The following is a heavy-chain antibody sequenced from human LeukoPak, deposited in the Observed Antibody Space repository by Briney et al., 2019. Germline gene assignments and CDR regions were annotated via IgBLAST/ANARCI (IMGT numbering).Heavy chain of an antibody. V-gene: IGHV4-39*07. CDR1: GGSISSSIYY. D-gene: IGHD3-3*01. J-gene: IGHJ4*02. CDR2: FYYSGIT. Sequence: SETLSLTCTVSGGSISSSIYYWGWIRQPPGKGLEWIGNFYYSGITYYNPSLKSRVTISVDTSKNQFSLKLSSVTAADTAVYYCARGERYDFHFDYWGQGTLVTVSS. CDR3: ARGERYDFHFDY.